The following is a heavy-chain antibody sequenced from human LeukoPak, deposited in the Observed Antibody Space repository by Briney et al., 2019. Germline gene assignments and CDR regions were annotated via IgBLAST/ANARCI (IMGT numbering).Heavy chain of an antibody. V-gene: IGHV3-23*01. J-gene: IGHJ4*02. Sequence: GGSLRLSCAASGFTFSSYAMSWVRQAPGKGLEWVSAISGSGGSTYYADSVKGRFTISRDNSKNTLYLQMNSLRAEDTAVYYCAESLDDYGDYAHWGQGTLVTVSS. CDR3: AESLDDYGDYAH. D-gene: IGHD4-17*01. CDR1: GFTFSSYA. CDR2: ISGSGGST.